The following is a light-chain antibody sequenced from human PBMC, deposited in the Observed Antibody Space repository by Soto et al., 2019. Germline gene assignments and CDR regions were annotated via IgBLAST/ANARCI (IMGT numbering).Light chain of an antibody. CDR3: SSYTSGSTLYV. CDR1: SSDVDSYNY. V-gene: IGLV2-14*01. J-gene: IGLJ1*01. Sequence: QSALTQPASVSGSPGQSITISCTGTSSDVDSYNYVSWYQQHPGKAPRLMIYASSNRPSGVSHRFSGSRSGNTASLTISGLQAEDEADYFCSSYTSGSTLYVFGSGTKV. CDR2: ASS.